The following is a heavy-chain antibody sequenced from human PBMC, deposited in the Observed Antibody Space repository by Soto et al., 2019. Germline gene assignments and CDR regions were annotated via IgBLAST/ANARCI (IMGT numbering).Heavy chain of an antibody. J-gene: IGHJ3*02. CDR1: GFTFRSYG. V-gene: IGHV3-30*18. D-gene: IGHD4-17*01. CDR2: ISYDESYK. CDR3: AKQTTGNAFGM. Sequence: PGGSLRLSCEASGFTFRSYGMHWVRQAPGRGLEWVAVISYDESYKYYVDSVKGRFTISRDNSKNTLYLQMNSLRAEDTSVYYCAKQTTGNAFGMWGQGTMVTVSS.